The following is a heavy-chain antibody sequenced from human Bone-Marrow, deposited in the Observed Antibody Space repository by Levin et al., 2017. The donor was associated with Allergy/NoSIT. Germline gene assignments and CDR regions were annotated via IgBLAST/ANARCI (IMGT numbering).Heavy chain of an antibody. CDR2: ISGSGGST. D-gene: IGHD3-3*01. CDR1: GFTFNDYA. J-gene: IGHJ6*02. V-gene: IGHV3-23*01. Sequence: GESLKISCAASGFTFNDYAMNWVRQAPGKGLEWVSGISGSGGSTYYVESVKGRFTISRDNSNNSLYLQMNSLRAEDTAVYYCARDRRYLEWFGYGMDVWGQGTKVTVSS. CDR3: ARDRRYLEWFGYGMDV.